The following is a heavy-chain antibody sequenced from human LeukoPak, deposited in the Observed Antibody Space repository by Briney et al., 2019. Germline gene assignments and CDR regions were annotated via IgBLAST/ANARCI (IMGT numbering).Heavy chain of an antibody. Sequence: RASVTVSCKASGYTFTSYAMHWVRQAPGQRLEWMGWINAGNGNTKYSQKFQGRVTITRDTSASTAYMELSSLRSEDTAVYYCAREEEDGYNYVAGMDVWGQGTTVTVSS. J-gene: IGHJ6*02. D-gene: IGHD5-24*01. CDR1: GYTFTSYA. CDR2: INAGNGNT. CDR3: AREEEDGYNYVAGMDV. V-gene: IGHV1-3*01.